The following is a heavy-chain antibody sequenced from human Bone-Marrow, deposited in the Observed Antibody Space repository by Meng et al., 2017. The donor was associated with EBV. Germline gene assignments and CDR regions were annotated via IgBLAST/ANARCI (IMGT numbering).Heavy chain of an antibody. CDR1: GGTFRSDA. D-gene: IGHD3-10*01. Sequence: QVQLVQSGAEVKTPGSSVKVSCKTSGGTFRSDAVSWVRQAPGQQGLEWIGGLIPMSGVPYFAQKFQGRLTIIADESTSTHYMELSSLRSEDTAMYFCASESGRGFTPDYWGQGTLVTVSS. CDR2: LIPMSGVP. CDR3: ASESGRGFTPDY. J-gene: IGHJ4*02. V-gene: IGHV1-69*01.